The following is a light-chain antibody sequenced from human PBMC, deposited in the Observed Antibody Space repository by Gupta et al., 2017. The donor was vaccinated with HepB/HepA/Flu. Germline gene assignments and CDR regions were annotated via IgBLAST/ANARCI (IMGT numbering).Light chain of an antibody. CDR1: KLGDKY. CDR2: QDS. J-gene: IGLJ2*01. V-gene: IGLV3-1*01. CDR3: RASERSTGV. Sequence: SYELTQPPSVSVSPGQTASITCSGDKLGDKYACWYQQKPGQSPVLVIYQDSKRPSGIPERFYGANSANNAATHSSGAQSMEDADDYYRASERSTGVFGGGTKLTVL.